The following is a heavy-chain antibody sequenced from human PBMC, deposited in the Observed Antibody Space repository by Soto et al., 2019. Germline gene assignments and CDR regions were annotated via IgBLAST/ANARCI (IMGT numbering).Heavy chain of an antibody. CDR2: ISAYKGNT. CDR1: GYTFASYG. CDR3: ARSPGTYGDYSIYYYYYMDV. D-gene: IGHD4-17*01. J-gene: IGHJ6*03. Sequence: QVQLVQSGAEVKKPGASVKVSCKASGYTFASYGISWVRQAPGQGLEWMGWISAYKGNTNSAQKLQGRVTMTTDTSTSTAYMELRSLRSDDTAVYYCARSPGTYGDYSIYYYYYMDVWGKGTTVTVSS. V-gene: IGHV1-18*01.